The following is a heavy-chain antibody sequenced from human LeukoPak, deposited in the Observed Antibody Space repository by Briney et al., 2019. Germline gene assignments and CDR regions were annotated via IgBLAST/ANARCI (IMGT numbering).Heavy chain of an antibody. V-gene: IGHV3-33*06. D-gene: IGHD6-6*01. CDR2: IWYDGSNK. J-gene: IGHJ4*02. Sequence: GGSLRLSCAASGFTFSSYGMHWVRQAPGKGLEWVAVIWYDGSNKYYADSVKGRFTISRDNSKNTLYLQMNSLRAEDTAVYYCAKEKYSSSSELFFYIFDYWGQGTLATVSS. CDR1: GFTFSSYG. CDR3: AKEKYSSSSELFFYIFDY.